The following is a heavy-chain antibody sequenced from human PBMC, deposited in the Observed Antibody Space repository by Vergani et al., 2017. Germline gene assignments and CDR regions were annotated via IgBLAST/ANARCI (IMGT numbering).Heavy chain of an antibody. Sequence: EVQLVESGGGLVQPGGSLRLSCAASGSTFSSYAMNWVRKAPGKGLEGVSYISRSSSTIYYADSVKGRFTISRDNAKNSLHLQMNNLRAEDTSVYYFARQSRDVFCINGVCPLGYWGQGALVTVSS. D-gene: IGHD2-8*01. CDR3: ARQSRDVFCINGVCPLGY. CDR2: ISRSSSTI. J-gene: IGHJ4*02. V-gene: IGHV3-48*01. CDR1: GSTFSSYA.